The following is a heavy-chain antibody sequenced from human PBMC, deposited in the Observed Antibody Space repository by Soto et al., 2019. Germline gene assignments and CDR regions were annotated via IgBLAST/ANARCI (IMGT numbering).Heavy chain of an antibody. V-gene: IGHV4-34*01. CDR1: GGSFSGYY. J-gene: IGHJ6*02. D-gene: IGHD2-2*01. CDR3: ARGIGVPAAMKGGFYYYYYGMDV. CDR2: INHSGST. Sequence: PSETLSLTCAVYGGSFSGYYWSWIRQPPGKGLEWIGEINHSGSTNYNPSLKSRVTISVDTSKNQFSLKLSSVTAADTAVYYCARGIGVPAAMKGGFYYYYYGMDVWGQGTTVTVSS.